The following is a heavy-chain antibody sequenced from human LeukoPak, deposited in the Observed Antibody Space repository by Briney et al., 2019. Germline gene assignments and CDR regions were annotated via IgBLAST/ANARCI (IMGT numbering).Heavy chain of an antibody. J-gene: IGHJ4*02. CDR2: IYYSGNT. CDR3: ARQGSGYSLFDY. Sequence: PSETLSLTCTVSGGSISSYYWSWIRQPPGTGREGIGYIYYSGNTNYNPSLKSPVIISVDTSKDRFSLQLSSVTAADAAVYYCARQGSGYSLFDYWGQGTLVTVSS. CDR1: GGSISSYY. D-gene: IGHD3-3*01. V-gene: IGHV4-59*08.